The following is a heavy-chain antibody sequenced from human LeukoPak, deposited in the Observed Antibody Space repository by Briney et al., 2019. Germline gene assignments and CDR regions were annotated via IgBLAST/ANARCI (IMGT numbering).Heavy chain of an antibody. CDR1: GGSISSSSYY. J-gene: IGHJ1*01. D-gene: IGHD1-26*01. V-gene: IGHV4-39*01. Sequence: ETQSLTCTVSGGSISSSSYYWGWIRQPPGKGLEWIGSIYYSGSSYYNPSLKSRVTISVDTSKNQFSLKLSSVTAADTAVYYCARKWELQNWGQGTVHSLSS. CDR3: ARKWELQN. CDR2: IYYSGSS.